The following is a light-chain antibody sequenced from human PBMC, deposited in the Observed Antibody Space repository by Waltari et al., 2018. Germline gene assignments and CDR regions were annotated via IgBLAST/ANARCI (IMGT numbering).Light chain of an antibody. CDR2: DVN. J-gene: IGLJ3*02. V-gene: IGLV2-23*02. CDR3: CSYAGSAISV. Sequence: QSALTQTATVSGSPGQSITISCTGTSSDVGSYNLVSWYQQHPAKAPTLIIYDVNKRPSGVSNRFSGSKSGNTASLTICGLQAADEADYYCCSYAGSAISVFGGGTRLTVL. CDR1: SSDVGSYNL.